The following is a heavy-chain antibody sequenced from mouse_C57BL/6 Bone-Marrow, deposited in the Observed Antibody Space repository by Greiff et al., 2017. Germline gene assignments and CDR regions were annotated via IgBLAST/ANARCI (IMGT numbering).Heavy chain of an antibody. Sequence: EVQVVESGGGLVQPKGSLKLSCAASGFTFNTYAMHWVRQAPGKGLEWVARIRSKSSNYATYYADSVKDRFTISRDDSQSMLYLQMNNRKTEDTAMYYCVRGGITTVVEGYFDVWGTGTTVTVSS. V-gene: IGHV10-3*01. CDR2: IRSKSSNYAT. CDR1: GFTFNTYA. CDR3: VRGGITTVVEGYFDV. D-gene: IGHD1-1*01. J-gene: IGHJ1*03.